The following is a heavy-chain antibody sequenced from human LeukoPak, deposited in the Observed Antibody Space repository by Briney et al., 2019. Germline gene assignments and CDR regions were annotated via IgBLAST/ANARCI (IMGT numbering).Heavy chain of an antibody. Sequence: GESLKISCKGSGYSFTSYWIGWVRQMPGKGLEWMGIIYPGDSDTRYSPSFQGQVTISADKSISTAYLQWSSLKASDTAMYYCARSSSVSLWFGEGFDYWGQGPLVTVSS. D-gene: IGHD3-10*01. V-gene: IGHV5-51*01. CDR1: GYSFTSYW. J-gene: IGHJ4*02. CDR2: IYPGDSDT. CDR3: ARSSSVSLWFGEGFDY.